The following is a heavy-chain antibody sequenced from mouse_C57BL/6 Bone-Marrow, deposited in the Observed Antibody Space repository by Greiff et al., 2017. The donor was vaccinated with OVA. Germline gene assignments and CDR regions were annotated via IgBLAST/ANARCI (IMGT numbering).Heavy chain of an antibody. CDR1: GYTFTSYW. J-gene: IGHJ2*01. D-gene: IGHD2-3*01. Sequence: QVQLQQPGAELVKPGASVKVSCKASGYTFTSYWMHWVKQRPGHGLEWIGRIHPADSDTNYTQKFKGKATLTVDKSSSPAYMQLSSLTSEDSAVYYCAIRGWLLLYYFDYWGQGTTLTVSS. CDR2: IHPADSDT. V-gene: IGHV1-74*01. CDR3: AIRGWLLLYYFDY.